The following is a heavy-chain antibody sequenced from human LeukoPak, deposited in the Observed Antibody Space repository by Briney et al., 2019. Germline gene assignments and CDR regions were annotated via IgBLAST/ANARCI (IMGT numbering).Heavy chain of an antibody. J-gene: IGHJ4*02. CDR2: IYTSGST. CDR3: ARILYHSSSWYYFDY. V-gene: IGHV4-4*07. Sequence: PSETLSLTCTVSGGSISSYYWSWIRQPAGKGLEWIGRIYTSGSTNYNPSLKSRVTMSVDTSKNQFSLKLSSVTAADTAVYYCARILYHSSSWYYFDYWGQGTLVTVSS. D-gene: IGHD6-13*01. CDR1: GGSISSYY.